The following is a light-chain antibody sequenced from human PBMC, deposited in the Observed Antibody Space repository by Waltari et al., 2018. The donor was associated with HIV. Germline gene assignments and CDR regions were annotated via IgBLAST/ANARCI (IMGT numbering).Light chain of an antibody. CDR1: TSNIGRNT. CDR3: ASWDDSLNGPV. CDR2: GKN. J-gene: IGLJ2*01. Sequence: QSVLTQPPSASGTPEQRVTISCSGSTSNIGRNTVSWFQQFPGTAPTVLTDGKNQRPAGVPDRFSGSKSGTSASLAISGLQSEDEADYYCASWDDSLNGPVFGGGTKLTVV. V-gene: IGLV1-44*01.